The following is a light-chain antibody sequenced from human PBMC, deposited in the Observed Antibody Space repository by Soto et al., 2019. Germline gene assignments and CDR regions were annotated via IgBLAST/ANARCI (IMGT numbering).Light chain of an antibody. CDR2: DAS. V-gene: IGKV3-11*01. CDR3: QHRSNWPIT. J-gene: IGKJ5*01. CDR1: QSVSRY. Sequence: EIVLPQSPATLSLSPGERATLSCRASQSVSRYLAWYQQKPGQAPRLIIYDASNMPTGIPARFSGSGSGTDFHHTISSIGSEDFKVTDCQHRSNWPITFGLGTRLEIK.